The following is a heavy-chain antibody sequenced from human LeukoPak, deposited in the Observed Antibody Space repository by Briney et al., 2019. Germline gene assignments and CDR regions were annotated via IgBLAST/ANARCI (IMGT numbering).Heavy chain of an antibody. Sequence: GGSLRLSCAASGFTFSSYSMNWVRQAPGKGLEWVSAISGSGDSTYYGDSVKGRFTISRDNSKNSLYLQMSNLRAEDTAVYFCARGGGLDVWGQGATVTVSS. CDR2: ISGSGDST. D-gene: IGHD3-16*01. CDR1: GFTFSSYS. J-gene: IGHJ6*02. V-gene: IGHV3-23*01. CDR3: ARGGGLDV.